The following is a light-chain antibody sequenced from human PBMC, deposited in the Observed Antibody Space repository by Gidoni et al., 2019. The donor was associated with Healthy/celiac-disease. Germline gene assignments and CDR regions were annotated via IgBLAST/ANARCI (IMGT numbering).Light chain of an antibody. V-gene: IGKV2D-29*01. Sequence: DSVMTQTPRSLSVTPGQPASISCKSRQSLLHSDGKTYLYWYLQKPGKPQQLLIYEVSKRFAGVPDRFSGSGSGTDFPLIISRVAAEDVGVYYCMQSIQLPQTFGPGTKVDIK. J-gene: IGKJ3*01. CDR3: MQSIQLPQT. CDR2: EVS. CDR1: QSLLHSDGKTY.